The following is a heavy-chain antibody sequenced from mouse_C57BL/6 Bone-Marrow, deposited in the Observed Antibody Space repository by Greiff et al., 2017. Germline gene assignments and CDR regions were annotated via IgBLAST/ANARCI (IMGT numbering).Heavy chain of an antibody. Sequence: VQLQQSGPGLVAPSQSLSITCTVSGFSLTSYGVDWVRQSPGKGLEWLGVIWGVGSTNYNSALKSRLSISKDNSKSQVFLKMNSLQTDDTAMYYCARELGRRDYYAMDYWGQGTSVTVSS. V-gene: IGHV2-6*01. CDR3: ARELGRRDYYAMDY. J-gene: IGHJ4*01. D-gene: IGHD4-1*01. CDR1: GFSLTSYG. CDR2: IWGVGST.